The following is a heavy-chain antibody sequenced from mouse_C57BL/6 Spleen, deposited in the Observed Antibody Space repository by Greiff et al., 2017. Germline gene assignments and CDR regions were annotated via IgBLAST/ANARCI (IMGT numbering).Heavy chain of an antibody. CDR3: ARDYYGSSYGFAY. V-gene: IGHV2-2*01. D-gene: IGHD1-1*01. CDR1: GFSLTRYG. CDR2: IWSGGST. Sequence: VQLTESGPGLVQPSQSLSITCTVSGFSLTRYGVHWVRQSPGKGLEWLGVIWSGGSTDYNAAFISRLGISKDNSKSQVFFKKNSLQTDDTAIYYCARDYYGSSYGFAYWGQGTLVTVSA. J-gene: IGHJ3*01.